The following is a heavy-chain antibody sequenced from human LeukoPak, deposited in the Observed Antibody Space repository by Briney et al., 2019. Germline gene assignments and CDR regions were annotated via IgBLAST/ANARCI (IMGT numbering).Heavy chain of an antibody. V-gene: IGHV3-74*01. CDR3: ARHSSGYYHYDY. CDR1: GFTFSSYW. D-gene: IGHD3-22*01. Sequence: HPGGSLRLSCAASGFTFSSYWMHWVRQAPGKGLVRVSRINSDGRSTSYADSVKGRFTISRENSKNTLHLQMNSLRAEDTAVYYCARHSSGYYHYDYWGPGTPVTVAS. J-gene: IGHJ4*02. CDR2: INSDGRST.